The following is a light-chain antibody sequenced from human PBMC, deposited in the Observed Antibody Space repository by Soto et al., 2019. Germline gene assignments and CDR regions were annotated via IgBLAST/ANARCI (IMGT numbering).Light chain of an antibody. CDR3: SSYTSSSTLVV. CDR2: DVS. Sequence: QSVPTQPASVSGSPGQSITISCTGISSDVGGYNYVSWYQQHPGKAPKLMIYDVSNRPSGVSNRFSGSKSGNTASLTISGLQAEDEADYYCSSYTSSSTLVVFGGGTKVTVL. J-gene: IGLJ2*01. CDR1: SSDVGGYNY. V-gene: IGLV2-14*01.